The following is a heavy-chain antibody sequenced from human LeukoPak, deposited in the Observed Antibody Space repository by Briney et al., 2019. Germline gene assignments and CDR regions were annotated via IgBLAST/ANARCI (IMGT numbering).Heavy chain of an antibody. D-gene: IGHD3-16*02. CDR3: ARDWAALESFYAFDI. CDR2: ISSSGSTI. J-gene: IGHJ3*02. Sequence: GGSLRLSCAASGFTFSDYYMSWIRQAPRKGLEWVSYISSSGSTIYYADSVKGRLTISRDNAKNSLYLQMNSLRAEDTAVYYCARDWAALESFYAFDIWGQGTMVTVSS. CDR1: GFTFSDYY. V-gene: IGHV3-11*04.